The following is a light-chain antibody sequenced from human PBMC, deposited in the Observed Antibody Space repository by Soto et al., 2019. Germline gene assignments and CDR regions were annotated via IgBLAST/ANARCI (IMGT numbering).Light chain of an antibody. CDR2: DVN. CDR3: SSYTGGSTFV. CDR1: SSDVGGYDY. J-gene: IGLJ1*01. V-gene: IGLV2-14*01. Sequence: QSALTQPASVSGSPGQSITISCTGTSSDVGGYDYVSWYQQLPGKAPKLLIYDVNNRPSGVSHRFSGSKSGNTASLTISGLQAEDEADYYCSSYTGGSTFVFGTGTKVT.